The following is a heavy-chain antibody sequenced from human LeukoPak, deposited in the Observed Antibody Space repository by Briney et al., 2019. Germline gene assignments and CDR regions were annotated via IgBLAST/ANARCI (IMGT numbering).Heavy chain of an antibody. CDR3: RGYSSSWYYYYMDV. CDR2: INHSGST. Sequence: SETLSLTCAGYRGSFSGYFWNWIRPPPCKGLEWIGQINHSGSTNYNPSLKIRVTISVDTSKDQSSLKLSSVPAADTAVYYCRGYSSSWYYYYMDVWGKGTTVTVPS. CDR1: RGSFSGYF. D-gene: IGHD6-13*01. V-gene: IGHV4-34*01. J-gene: IGHJ6*03.